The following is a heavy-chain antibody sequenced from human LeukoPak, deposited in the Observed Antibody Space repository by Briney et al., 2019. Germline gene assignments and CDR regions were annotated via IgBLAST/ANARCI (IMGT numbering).Heavy chain of an antibody. Sequence: ASVKVSCKASGYTFTSYDINWVRQATGQGLEWMGWMNPNSGNTGYAQKFQGRVTMTRNTSISTAYMELSSLRSEDTAVYYCASLGSYYYYYGMDVWGQGTTVTVSS. J-gene: IGHJ6*02. D-gene: IGHD1-26*01. CDR1: GYTFTSYD. V-gene: IGHV1-8*01. CDR2: MNPNSGNT. CDR3: ASLGSYYYYYGMDV.